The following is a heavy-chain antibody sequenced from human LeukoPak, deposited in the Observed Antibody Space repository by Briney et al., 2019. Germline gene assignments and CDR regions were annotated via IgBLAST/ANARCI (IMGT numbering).Heavy chain of an antibody. V-gene: IGHV3-30*01. CDR3: ARDGSGSYYRYYYYGMDV. CDR2: XXXDGSNK. J-gene: IGHJ6*02. Sequence: VXXXDGSNKYYADSVKGRFTISRDNSKNTLYLQMNSLRAEDTAVYYCARDGSGSYYRYYYYGMDVWGQGTTVTVSS. D-gene: IGHD3-10*01.